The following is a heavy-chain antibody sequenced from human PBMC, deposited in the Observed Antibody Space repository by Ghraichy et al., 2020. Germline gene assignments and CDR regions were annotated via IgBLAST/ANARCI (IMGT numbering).Heavy chain of an antibody. J-gene: IGHJ3*02. V-gene: IGHV3-30*18. CDR3: ANAGENHYDSSGYKRGAFDM. Sequence: GGSLRLSCAASGFSFIDYAMHWVRQAPGKGLEWVGVISYDGSKEYYVDSVRGRFTISRDNSKNTFYLQMNSLRPDDTAVYYCANAGENHYDSSGYKRGAFDMWGHGTVVTVSS. CDR1: GFSFIDYA. CDR2: ISYDGSKE. D-gene: IGHD3-22*01.